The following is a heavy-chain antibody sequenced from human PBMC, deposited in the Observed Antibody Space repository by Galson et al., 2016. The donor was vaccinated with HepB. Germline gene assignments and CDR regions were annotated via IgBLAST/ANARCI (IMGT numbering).Heavy chain of an antibody. CDR3: VRIAVTGTGRFYFDY. CDR1: GGSISSGNYY. D-gene: IGHD6-19*01. V-gene: IGHV4-30-4*01. Sequence: LSLTCTVSGGSISSGNYYWSWIRQPPGKGLEWIGYIYYSGSAYNNPSLKSRVTISIDTSKTHFSLELSSVTAADTAVYYCVRIAVTGTGRFYFDYWGQGALVTVSS. J-gene: IGHJ4*02. CDR2: IYYSGSA.